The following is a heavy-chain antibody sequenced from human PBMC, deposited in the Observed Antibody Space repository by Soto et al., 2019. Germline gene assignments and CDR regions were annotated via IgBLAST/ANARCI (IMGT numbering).Heavy chain of an antibody. CDR3: ARGVPASDYYYYGMDV. J-gene: IGHJ6*02. Sequence: QVQLVESGGGVVQPGRSLRLSCAASGFTFSSYGMHWVRQAPGKGLEWVAVIRYDGSNKYYADSVKGRFTISRDNSKNTLYLQMNSLRAEDTAVYYCARGVPASDYYYYGMDVWGQGTTVTVSS. V-gene: IGHV3-33*01. CDR2: IRYDGSNK. CDR1: GFTFSSYG. D-gene: IGHD2-2*01.